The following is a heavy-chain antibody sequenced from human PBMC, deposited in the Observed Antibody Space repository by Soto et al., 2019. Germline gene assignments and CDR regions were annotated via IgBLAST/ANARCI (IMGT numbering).Heavy chain of an antibody. CDR3: ARSRDGYSFYFYYGMGV. J-gene: IGHJ6*02. V-gene: IGHV3-30*03. Sequence: GGSLRLSCAASGFTFTSYDMHWVRQAPGKGLEWMALILHDGSAEYYADSVKGRFTISRDNSKSTLYLQMNSLRAEDTAVYYCARSRDGYSFYFYYGMGVWGQGTTVTVSS. D-gene: IGHD4-4*01. CDR1: GFTFTSYD. CDR2: ILHDGSAE.